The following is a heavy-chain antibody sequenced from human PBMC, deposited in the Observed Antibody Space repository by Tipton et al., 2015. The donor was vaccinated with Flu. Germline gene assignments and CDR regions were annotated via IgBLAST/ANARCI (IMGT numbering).Heavy chain of an antibody. CDR3: ARDLATYCGGDCYYYYMDV. V-gene: IGHV1-8*01. Sequence: QSGPEVKKPGASVKVSCKASGYTFTSYDINWVRQATGQGLEWMGWMNPNSGNTGYAQKFQGRVTMTRNTSISTAYMELSSLRSEDTAVYYCARDLATYCGGDCYYYYMDVWGKGTTVTVSS. CDR2: MNPNSGNT. J-gene: IGHJ6*03. CDR1: GYTFTSYD. D-gene: IGHD2-21*01.